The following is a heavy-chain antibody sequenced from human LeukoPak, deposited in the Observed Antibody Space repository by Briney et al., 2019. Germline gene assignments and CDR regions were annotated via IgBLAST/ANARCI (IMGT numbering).Heavy chain of an antibody. Sequence: SETLSLTCTVSGVSISSSSYYWGWLRQPPGKGLVWIGSIYYSGSAYYNPSLKSRVTISVDTSKNLFSLKLSSVTAADTAVYYCARSFRLEGDSSGYAARYYYYYMDVWGKGTTVTISS. CDR1: GVSISSSSYY. V-gene: IGHV4-39*01. CDR2: IYYSGSA. CDR3: ARSFRLEGDSSGYAARYYYYYMDV. J-gene: IGHJ6*03. D-gene: IGHD3-22*01.